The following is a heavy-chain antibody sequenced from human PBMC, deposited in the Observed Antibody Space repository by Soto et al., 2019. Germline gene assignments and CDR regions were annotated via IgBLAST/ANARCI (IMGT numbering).Heavy chain of an antibody. J-gene: IGHJ6*02. CDR1: GGSISSGGYS. D-gene: IGHD3-9*01. V-gene: IGHV4-30-2*01. Sequence: PSETLSLTCAVSGGSISSGGYSWSWIRQPPGKGLDWIGYIYHSGSTYYNPSLKSRVTISVDRSKNQFSLKLSSVTAADTAVHYCARGRHILTGYYRDLNYGMDVWGQGTTVTVSS. CDR2: IYHSGST. CDR3: ARGRHILTGYYRDLNYGMDV.